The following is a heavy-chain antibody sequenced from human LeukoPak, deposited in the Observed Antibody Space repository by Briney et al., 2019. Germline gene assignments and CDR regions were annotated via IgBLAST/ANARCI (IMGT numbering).Heavy chain of an antibody. CDR3: AKSSYYDASGYYREYYFDS. V-gene: IGHV3-23*01. CDR1: GFSFSNYA. Sequence: PGGSLRLSCVPSGFSFSNYAMSWVRQAPGKGLEWVSSISGSGGSTHYVDSVKGRFTISRDKTKNTLYLQMNSLRAEDTAVYHCAKSSYYDASGYYREYYFDSWGQGTLVTVSS. D-gene: IGHD3-22*01. J-gene: IGHJ4*02. CDR2: ISGSGGST.